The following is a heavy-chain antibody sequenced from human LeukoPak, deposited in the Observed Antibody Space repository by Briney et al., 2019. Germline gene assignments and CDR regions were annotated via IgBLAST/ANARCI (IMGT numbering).Heavy chain of an antibody. Sequence: PGGSLRLSCATSGFTFSNYEMNWVRQAPGKGLEWVSTFSGSGGSTHYADSVKGRFTISRDNSKNTLYLQMNSLRAEDTAVYYCAKDDSYRRTQPAFDYWGQGTLVTVSS. V-gene: IGHV3-23*01. CDR3: AKDDSYRRTQPAFDY. J-gene: IGHJ4*02. CDR1: GFTFSNYE. D-gene: IGHD1-14*01. CDR2: FSGSGGST.